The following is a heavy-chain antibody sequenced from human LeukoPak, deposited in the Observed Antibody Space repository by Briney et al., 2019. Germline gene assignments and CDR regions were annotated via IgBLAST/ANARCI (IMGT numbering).Heavy chain of an antibody. V-gene: IGHV1-2*02. Sequence: ASVKVSCKASGYTFSGYYMHWVRQAPGQGLESMGWINSNSGASNYAPKFQGRVTFSRDNSISTAYMELSSLRSDDTAIYYCARGRGGATTGFDHWGQGTLVTVSS. CDR3: ARGRGGATTGFDH. J-gene: IGHJ4*02. D-gene: IGHD1-26*01. CDR1: GYTFSGYY. CDR2: INSNSGAS.